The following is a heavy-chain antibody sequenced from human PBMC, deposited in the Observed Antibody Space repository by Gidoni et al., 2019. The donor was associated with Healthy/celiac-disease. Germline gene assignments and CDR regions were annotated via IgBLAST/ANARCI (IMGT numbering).Heavy chain of an antibody. CDR1: GGSFSGYY. CDR2: INHSGST. Sequence: QLQLQQWGAGLLKPSATLSLICAVYGGSFSGYYWSWIRQPPGKRLEWIGEINHSGSTNHNPSLKSRVTISVETSKNQFSLKLSSVTAAERAVYYCARGNIVVVPAAMGAFDIWGQGTMVTVST. V-gene: IGHV4-34*01. CDR3: ARGNIVVVPAAMGAFDI. J-gene: IGHJ3*02. D-gene: IGHD2-2*01.